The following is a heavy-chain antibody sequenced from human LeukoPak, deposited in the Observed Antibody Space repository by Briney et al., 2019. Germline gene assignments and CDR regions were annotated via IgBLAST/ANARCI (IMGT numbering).Heavy chain of an antibody. CDR2: IYTSGST. J-gene: IGHJ6*03. CDR3: ATSSMDV. Sequence: SETLSLTCTVPGGFISGSHYYWAWIRQPPGKGLEWIGRIYTSGSTNYNPSLKSRVTISVDKSKNQFSLKLSSVTAADTAVYYCATSSMDVWGKGTTVTVSS. CDR1: GGFISGSHYY. V-gene: IGHV4-61*05.